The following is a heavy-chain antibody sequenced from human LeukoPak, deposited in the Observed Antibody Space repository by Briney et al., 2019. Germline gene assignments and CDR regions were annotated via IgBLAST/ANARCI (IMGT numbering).Heavy chain of an antibody. CDR3: TRDTGTTGEVKFDP. J-gene: IGHJ5*02. D-gene: IGHD4-17*01. V-gene: IGHV4-4*07. CDR2: IFTRGST. Sequence: SETLSLTCTVSGGSLSNFYWSCIRPPPGKGLEWIGRIFTRGSTNYNPSLKSRVTMSVDTSKSQFSVNLMSVTAADTAVYFCTRDTGTTGEVKFDPWGQGTLVTVSS. CDR1: GGSLSNFY.